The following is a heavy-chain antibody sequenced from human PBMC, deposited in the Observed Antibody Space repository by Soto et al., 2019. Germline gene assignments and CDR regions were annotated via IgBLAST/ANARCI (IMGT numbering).Heavy chain of an antibody. Sequence: GGSLRLSCAASGFTFSTYSMNWVRQAPGKGLEWISYITSSSSTIYYADSVKGRFTISRDNAENSLYLQMNSLRADDTAVYYCVQRERGWGQGTLVTVSS. J-gene: IGHJ4*02. CDR3: VQRERG. CDR1: GFTFSTYS. V-gene: IGHV3-48*01. CDR2: ITSSSSTI. D-gene: IGHD1-26*01.